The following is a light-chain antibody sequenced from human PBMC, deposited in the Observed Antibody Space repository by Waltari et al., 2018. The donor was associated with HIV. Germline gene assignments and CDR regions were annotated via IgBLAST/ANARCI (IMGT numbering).Light chain of an antibody. Sequence: SYVLTQPPSVSVAPGQTARITCGGNKIGSKSVHWSQQKPGQAPVLVIYYDSDRPSGSPERFSGSNSGNTATTTISRVEAGDEADYCCHVWDNSRDHVVFGGGTKLTVL. CDR3: HVWDNSRDHVV. CDR2: YDS. V-gene: IGLV3-21*04. CDR1: KIGSKS. J-gene: IGLJ2*01.